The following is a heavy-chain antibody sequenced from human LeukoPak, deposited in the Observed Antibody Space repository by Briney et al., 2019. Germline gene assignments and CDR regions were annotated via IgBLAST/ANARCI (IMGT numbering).Heavy chain of an antibody. J-gene: IGHJ3*01. CDR2: IYPGDSGP. D-gene: IGHD1-26*01. V-gene: IGHV5-51*01. CDR1: GYSFTSYC. CDR3: GMSGDRVPLQDDVFDV. Sequence: GESLKISCKVSGYSFTSYCIGWVRQMPGKGLEWMGVIYPGDSGPTYSPSFQGQVTISVDKSINTAYLQWSSLQASDTAMYYCGMSGDRVPLQDDVFDVWGQGTMVTVST.